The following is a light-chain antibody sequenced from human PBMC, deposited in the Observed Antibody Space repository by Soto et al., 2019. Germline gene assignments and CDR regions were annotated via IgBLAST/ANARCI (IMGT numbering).Light chain of an antibody. J-gene: IGKJ1*01. CDR3: QQSYSTTWT. Sequence: IQLTQSPASLSASVGDSVTITCRASQGITSYLAWYQQKPGKAPNLLIYGASTLQSGVPSRFSGSGSGTDFTLTISSLQPEDFATYSCQQSYSTTWTFGQGTKVDIK. CDR2: GAS. CDR1: QGITSY. V-gene: IGKV1-39*01.